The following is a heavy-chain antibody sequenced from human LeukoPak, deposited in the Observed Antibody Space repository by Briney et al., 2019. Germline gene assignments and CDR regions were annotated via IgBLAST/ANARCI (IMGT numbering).Heavy chain of an antibody. D-gene: IGHD6-19*01. CDR3: ARDGLAGSASGFDY. Sequence: GGSLRLSCAASGFTFSTYNMNWVRQAPGKGLEWVSYISSSSSTIYYADSVEGRFTISRDNAKNSLYLQMNSLRAEDTAVYYCARDGLAGSASGFDYWGQGTLVTVSS. J-gene: IGHJ4*02. V-gene: IGHV3-48*01. CDR2: ISSSSSTI. CDR1: GFTFSTYN.